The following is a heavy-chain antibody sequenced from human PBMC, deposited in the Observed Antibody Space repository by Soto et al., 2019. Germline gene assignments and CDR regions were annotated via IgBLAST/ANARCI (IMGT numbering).Heavy chain of an antibody. D-gene: IGHD3-10*01. CDR1: GYTFTSYG. CDR2: ISAYNGNT. J-gene: IGHJ4*02. V-gene: IGHV1-18*01. Sequence: QVQLVQSGAEVKKPGASVKVSCKASGYTFTSYGISWVRQAPGQGLEWMGWISAYNGNTNYAQKLQGRVTMTADTSTSPAYMELRSLRSDDTVVYYCARGLLPQGRPPPGVDYWGQGTLVTVSS. CDR3: ARGLLPQGRPPPGVDY.